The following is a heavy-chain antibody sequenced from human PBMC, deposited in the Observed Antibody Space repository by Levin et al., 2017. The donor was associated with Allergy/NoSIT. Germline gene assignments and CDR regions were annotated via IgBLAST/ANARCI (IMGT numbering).Heavy chain of an antibody. Sequence: GGSLRLSCAASGFTFSSYAMSWVRQAPGKGLEWVSAISGSGGSTYYADSVKGRFTISRDNSKNTLYLQMNSLRAEDTAVYYCAKGVVVVAARNDAFDIWGQGTMVTVSS. V-gene: IGHV3-23*01. CDR3: AKGVVVVAARNDAFDI. CDR2: ISGSGGST. D-gene: IGHD2-15*01. J-gene: IGHJ3*02. CDR1: GFTFSSYA.